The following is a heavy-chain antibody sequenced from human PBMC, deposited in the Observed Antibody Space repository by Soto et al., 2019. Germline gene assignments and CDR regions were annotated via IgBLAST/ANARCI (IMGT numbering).Heavy chain of an antibody. D-gene: IGHD3-10*01. CDR3: ARDRRELLWFGELSWFDP. CDR1: GGSISSYY. J-gene: IGHJ5*02. Sequence: SETLSLTCTVSGGSISSYYWSWIRQPPGKGLEWIGYIYYSGSTNYNPSLKSRVTISVDTSKNQFSLKLSSVTAADTAVYYCARDRRELLWFGELSWFDPWGQVTLVTVSS. CDR2: IYYSGST. V-gene: IGHV4-59*01.